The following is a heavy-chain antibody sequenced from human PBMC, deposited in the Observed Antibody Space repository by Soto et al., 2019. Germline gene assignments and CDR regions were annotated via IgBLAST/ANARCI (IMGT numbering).Heavy chain of an antibody. Sequence: QVPLVQSGAEVRKPGASVKVSCEASGYTFTSYDIYWVRQATGQGLEWMGWMNPNTGNSGYAQKFQGRVTVTSDTSINTVYMELSSLRSEDTAVYYCARRAETNGWNGFGADKYYFDFWGQGTLVTVSS. V-gene: IGHV1-8*01. CDR2: MNPNTGNS. CDR1: GYTFTSYD. J-gene: IGHJ4*02. CDR3: ARRAETNGWNGFGADKYYFDF. D-gene: IGHD1-1*01.